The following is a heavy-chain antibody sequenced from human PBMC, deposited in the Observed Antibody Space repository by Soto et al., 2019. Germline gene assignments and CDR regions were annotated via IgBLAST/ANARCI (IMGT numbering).Heavy chain of an antibody. J-gene: IGHJ6*02. CDR2: INPNSGGT. D-gene: IGHD2-15*01. Sequence: ASVKVSCKASGYTFTGYYMHWVRQAPGQGLEWMGWINPNSGGTNYAQKFQGWVTMTRDTSISTAYMELSRLRSDDTAVYYCARDRGYCSGGSCYPGGYYYYYGMDVWGQGTTVTVSS. CDR3: ARDRGYCSGGSCYPGGYYYYYGMDV. V-gene: IGHV1-2*04. CDR1: GYTFTGYY.